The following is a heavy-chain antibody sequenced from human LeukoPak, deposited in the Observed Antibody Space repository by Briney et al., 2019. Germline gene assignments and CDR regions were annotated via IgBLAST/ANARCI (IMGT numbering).Heavy chain of an antibody. CDR1: GFTLSDFY. D-gene: IGHD3-10*01. CDR3: ARTYHYYASGSYYMDV. J-gene: IGHJ6*04. V-gene: IGHV3-11*01. CDR2: ISSSGSTI. Sequence: GGSLRLSCAASGFTLSDFYMSWIRQAPGKGLEWVSYISSSGSTISYTDSVKGRFTISRDNAKNSLYLQMNSLRAEDTAVYYCARTYHYYASGSYYMDVWGKGTTVTISS.